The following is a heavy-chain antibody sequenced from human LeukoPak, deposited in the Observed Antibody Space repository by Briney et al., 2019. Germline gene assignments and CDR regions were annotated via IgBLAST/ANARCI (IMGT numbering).Heavy chain of an antibody. CDR3: ARYSGSYYGMDV. CDR1: GGSISSYY. D-gene: IGHD1-26*01. V-gene: IGHV4-59*01. CDR2: IYYSGST. J-gene: IGHJ6*02. Sequence: SETLSLTCTVSGGSISSYYWSWIRQPPGKGLEWIGYIYYSGSTNYNPSLKSRVTISVDTSKNQFSLKLCSVTAADTAVYYCARYSGSYYGMDVWGQGTTVTVSS.